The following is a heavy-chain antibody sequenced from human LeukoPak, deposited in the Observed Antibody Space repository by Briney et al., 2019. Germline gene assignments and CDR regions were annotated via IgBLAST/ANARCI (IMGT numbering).Heavy chain of an antibody. Sequence: SETLSLTCTVSGGSISSGGYYWSWIRQHPGKGLEWIGYIYYSGSTYYNPSLKSRVTISVDTYKNQFSLKLSSVTAADTAVYYCARCASTADTNWFDPWGQGTLVTVSS. D-gene: IGHD4-11*01. J-gene: IGHJ5*02. V-gene: IGHV4-31*03. CDR3: ARCASTADTNWFDP. CDR2: IYYSGST. CDR1: GGSISSGGYY.